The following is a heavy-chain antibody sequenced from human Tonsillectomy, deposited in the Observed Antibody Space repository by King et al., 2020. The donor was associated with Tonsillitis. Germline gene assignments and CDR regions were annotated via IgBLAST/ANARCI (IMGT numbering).Heavy chain of an antibody. Sequence: VQLVESGGGLVQSGGSLRLSCAASGFTFSSYWMHWVRQAPGKGLEWVANIKQDGSEKYYVDSVKGRFTSSRDNAKNSLYLQMNSLRAEETAVYYCSRGGETTFDYWGQGTLVTVSS. J-gene: IGHJ4*02. D-gene: IGHD3-16*01. CDR2: IKQDGSEK. CDR1: GFTFSSYW. V-gene: IGHV3-7*01. CDR3: SRGGETTFDY.